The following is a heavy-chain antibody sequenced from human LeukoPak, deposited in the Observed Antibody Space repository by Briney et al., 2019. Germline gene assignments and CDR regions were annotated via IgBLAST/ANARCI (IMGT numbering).Heavy chain of an antibody. J-gene: IGHJ4*02. CDR1: GFTFSSYA. D-gene: IGHD3-22*01. Sequence: GGSLRLSCAASGFTFSSYAMHWVRQAPGKGLEWVAVISYDGSNKYYADSVKGRFTISRDNSKNTLYLQMYSLRAEDTAVYYCARGLVVSPFDYWGQGTLVTVSS. CDR2: ISYDGSNK. CDR3: ARGLVVSPFDY. V-gene: IGHV3-30-3*01.